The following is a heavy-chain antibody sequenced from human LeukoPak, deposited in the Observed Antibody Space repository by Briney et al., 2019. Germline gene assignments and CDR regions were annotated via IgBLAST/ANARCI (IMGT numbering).Heavy chain of an antibody. CDR3: ARGRYGSQYCSSYLTYYFDY. D-gene: IGHD6-6*01. V-gene: IGHV4-34*01. CDR2: INHSGST. CDR1: GGSFSGYY. Sequence: PSETLSLTCAVYGGSFSGYYWSWIRQPPGKGLEWIGEINHSGSTNYNPSLKSRVTISVDTSKNQFSLKLSSVTAADTAVYYCARGRYGSQYCSSYLTYYFDYWGQGTLVTVSS. J-gene: IGHJ4*02.